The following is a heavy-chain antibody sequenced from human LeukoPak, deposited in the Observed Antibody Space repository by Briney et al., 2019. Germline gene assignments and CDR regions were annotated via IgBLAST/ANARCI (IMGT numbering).Heavy chain of an antibody. CDR1: GFTLRSYS. D-gene: IGHD6-19*01. V-gene: IGHV3-21*01. Sequence: RPGGSLRLSCAASGFTLRSYSMTWVRQAPGKGLEWVSSISSSSSYIYYADSVKGRFTISRDNAKNSLYLQMNSLRAEDTAVYYCAREDERGQWLVGDDFDYWGQGNLVIVSS. CDR3: AREDERGQWLVGDDFDY. J-gene: IGHJ4*02. CDR2: ISSSSSYI.